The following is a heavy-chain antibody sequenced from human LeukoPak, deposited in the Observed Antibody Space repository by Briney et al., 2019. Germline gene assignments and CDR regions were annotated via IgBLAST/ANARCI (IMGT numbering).Heavy chain of an antibody. J-gene: IGHJ4*02. CDR2: ISSSSSYI. D-gene: IGHD5-18*01. CDR3: ARGGGYSYGSFDY. V-gene: IGHV3-21*01. Sequence: GGSLRLSCAASGFTFSSYTMNWVRQAPGKGLEWVSSISSSSSYIYYADSVKGRFTISRDNAKNTLYLQMNSLRAEDTAVYYCARGGGYSYGSFDYWGQGTLVTVSS. CDR1: GFTFSSYT.